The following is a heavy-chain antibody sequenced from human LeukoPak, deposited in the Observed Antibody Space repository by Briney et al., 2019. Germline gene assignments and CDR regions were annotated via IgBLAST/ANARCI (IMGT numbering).Heavy chain of an antibody. V-gene: IGHV3-33*06. J-gene: IGHJ4*02. CDR1: GFTFSDYG. D-gene: IGHD1-26*01. CDR3: AKWELYSGFYYIDY. CDR2: IWSDGSSQ. Sequence: GKSLRLSCAASGFTFSDYGMHWVRQAPGKGLEWVALIWSDGSSQYYADSVKGRFTISRDNSNNTQFLQMNSLRAEDTAVYYCAKWELYSGFYYIDYWGQGTLATVSS.